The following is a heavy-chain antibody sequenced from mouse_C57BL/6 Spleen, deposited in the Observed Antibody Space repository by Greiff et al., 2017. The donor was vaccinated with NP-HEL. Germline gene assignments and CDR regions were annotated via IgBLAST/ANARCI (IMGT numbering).Heavy chain of an antibody. CDR2: IYPSDSET. V-gene: IGHV1-61*01. D-gene: IGHD1-1*01. J-gene: IGHJ3*01. Sequence: VQLQQPGAELVRPGSSVKLSCKASGYTFTSYWMDWVKQRPGQGLEWIGNIYPSDSETHYNQKFKDKATLTVDKSSSTAYMQLSSLTSEDSAVDYCARRGDGSRFFACWGQGTLVTVS. CDR1: GYTFTSYW. CDR3: ARRGDGSRFFAC.